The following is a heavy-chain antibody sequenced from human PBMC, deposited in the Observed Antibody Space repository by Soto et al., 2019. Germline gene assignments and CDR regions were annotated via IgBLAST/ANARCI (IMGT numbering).Heavy chain of an antibody. V-gene: IGHV3-48*03. CDR1: GFTFSTYE. J-gene: IGHJ4*02. CDR2: ISVSGNII. D-gene: IGHD6-13*01. CDR3: VRDNIRDSAAASLDY. Sequence: GGFLRLSCAASGFTFSTYEFNWVRQAPGRGLEWISYISVSGNIIKYADSVKGRFTISRDNAESSLHLHMSSLRVDDTAVYFCVRDNIRDSAAASLDYWGQGTQVTVSS.